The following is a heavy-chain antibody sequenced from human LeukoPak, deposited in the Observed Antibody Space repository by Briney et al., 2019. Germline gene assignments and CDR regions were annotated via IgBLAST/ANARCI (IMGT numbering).Heavy chain of an antibody. CDR1: GYSISSGYY. CDR2: IHHSGNT. D-gene: IGHD5-12*01. Sequence: SETLSLTCTVSGYSISSGYYWGWIRQPPGKGLEWIGNIHHSGNTYYNPSLKSRVSISVDTSKNQFSLRLTSVTAADTAVYYCARDSWPEIVEFDYWGQGTLVTVSS. V-gene: IGHV4-38-2*02. J-gene: IGHJ4*02. CDR3: ARDSWPEIVEFDY.